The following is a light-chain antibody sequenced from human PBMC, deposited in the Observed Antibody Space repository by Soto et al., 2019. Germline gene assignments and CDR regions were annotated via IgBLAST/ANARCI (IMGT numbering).Light chain of an antibody. J-gene: IGKJ1*01. Sequence: EIVMTQSPATLSVSPGERATLSCRASQSVSSNLAWYQQKPGQAPRLLIYGASTRATCIPARFSGSGSGTEFTLTISSLQSEDFAVYYCQQYNNWHTWTFGQGTKVEIK. V-gene: IGKV3-15*01. CDR1: QSVSSN. CDR2: GAS. CDR3: QQYNNWHTWT.